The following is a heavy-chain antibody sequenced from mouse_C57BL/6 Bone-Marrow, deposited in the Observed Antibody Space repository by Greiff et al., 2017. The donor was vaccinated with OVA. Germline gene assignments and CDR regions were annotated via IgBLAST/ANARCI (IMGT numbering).Heavy chain of an antibody. D-gene: IGHD2-5*01. CDR3: ARVGPTHSNFFDY. CDR2: IYPGSGST. V-gene: IGHV1-55*01. J-gene: IGHJ2*01. Sequence: QVQLQQPGAELVKPGASVKMSCKASGYTFTSYWITWVKQRPGQGLEWIGDIYPGSGSTNYNEKFKSKATLTVDTSSSTAYMQLSSLTSKNSAVYYCARVGPTHSNFFDYRGQGTTLTVSS. CDR1: GYTFTSYW.